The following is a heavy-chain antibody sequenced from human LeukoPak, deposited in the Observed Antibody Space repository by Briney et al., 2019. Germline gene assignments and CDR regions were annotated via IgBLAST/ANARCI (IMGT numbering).Heavy chain of an antibody. V-gene: IGHV4-59*11. CDR1: GGSISSHY. J-gene: IGHJ6*03. D-gene: IGHD3-3*01. Sequence: PSETLSLTCTVSGGSISSHYWSWIRQPPGKGLEWIGYIYYSGSTNYNPSLKSRVTISVDTSKSQFSLKLSSVTAADTAVYYCARAYYDFWSGYPKEYYYCMDVWGKGTTVTVSS. CDR3: ARAYYDFWSGYPKEYYYCMDV. CDR2: IYYSGST.